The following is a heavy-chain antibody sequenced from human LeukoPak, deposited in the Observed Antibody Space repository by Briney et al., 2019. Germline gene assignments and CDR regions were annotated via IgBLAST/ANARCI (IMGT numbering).Heavy chain of an antibody. CDR1: GDSVSSSNYY. CDR2: IYYGGNT. D-gene: IGHD1-26*01. J-gene: IGHJ6*02. V-gene: IGHV4-61*01. CDR3: ARDRDIGTYYYYYGMDV. Sequence: SETLSLTCAVSGDSVSSSNYYWSWIRQPPGKGLEWIGYIYYGGNTNYNPSLQSRVTISVDTSKNQFSLKLSSVTAADTAVYYCARDRDIGTYYYYYGMDVWGQGTTVTVSS.